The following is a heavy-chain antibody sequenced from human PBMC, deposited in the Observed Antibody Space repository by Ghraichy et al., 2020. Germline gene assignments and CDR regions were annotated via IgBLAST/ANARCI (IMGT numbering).Heavy chain of an antibody. CDR2: LSANAYRT. CDR1: GFSFSNYD. D-gene: IGHD1-26*01. CDR3: TKGWEDY. V-gene: IGHV3-23*01. Sequence: GGSLRLSCAASGFSFSNYDMSWVRQAPGKGLEWISGLSANAYRTNYADSVKGRFTISRDNSKSTLYLQMNNLRADDTAVYYCTKGWEDYWGQGTLLTVSS. J-gene: IGHJ4*02.